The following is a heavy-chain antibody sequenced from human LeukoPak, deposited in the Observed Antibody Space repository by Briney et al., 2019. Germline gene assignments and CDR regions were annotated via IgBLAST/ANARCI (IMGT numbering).Heavy chain of an antibody. Sequence: ASVKVSCKASGYTFTGYYMHWVRQAPGQGLEWMGWINPNSGGTNYAQKFQGRVTMTRDTSISTAYMELSRLRSDDTAVYYCARAWIQLWRGWFDPWGQGTLVIVSS. CDR3: ARAWIQLWRGWFDP. J-gene: IGHJ5*02. CDR1: GYTFTGYY. V-gene: IGHV1-2*02. CDR2: INPNSGGT. D-gene: IGHD5-18*01.